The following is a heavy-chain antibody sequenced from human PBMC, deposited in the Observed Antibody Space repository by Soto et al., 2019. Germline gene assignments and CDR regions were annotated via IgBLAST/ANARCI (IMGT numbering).Heavy chain of an antibody. J-gene: IGHJ3*02. Sequence: SETLSLTCAVSGGSISSSNWWSWVRQPPGKGLEWIGEIYHSGSTNYNPSLKSRVTISVDKSKNQFSLKLSSVTAADTAVYYCARDPIVVVPAANDAFDIWGQGTMVT. D-gene: IGHD2-2*01. CDR3: ARDPIVVVPAANDAFDI. V-gene: IGHV4-4*02. CDR1: GGSISSSNW. CDR2: IYHSGST.